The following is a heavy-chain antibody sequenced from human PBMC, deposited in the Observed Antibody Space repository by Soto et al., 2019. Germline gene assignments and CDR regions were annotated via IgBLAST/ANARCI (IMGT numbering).Heavy chain of an antibody. CDR2: ISFDGSNK. Sequence: QVQLVESGGGVVQPGRSLRLSCAASGFTFSSYAMQWVRQAPGKGLEWVAVISFDGSNKYYADSVKDRFTISRDNSKNTLYVQMNSLRAEDTAVYYCGRDRRFGNGYNLGFDAWGQGTLVTVYS. D-gene: IGHD5-12*01. V-gene: IGHV3-30-3*01. CDR3: GRDRRFGNGYNLGFDA. J-gene: IGHJ5*02. CDR1: GFTFSSYA.